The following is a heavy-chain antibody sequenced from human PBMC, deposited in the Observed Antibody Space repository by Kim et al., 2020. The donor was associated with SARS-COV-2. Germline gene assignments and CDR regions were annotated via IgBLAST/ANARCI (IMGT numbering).Heavy chain of an antibody. V-gene: IGHV3-7*03. Sequence: GGSLRLSCVASGFTFSSYWMSWARQAPGKGLEWVANIKQDGSETYYVDSVKGRFTISRDNAKNSLYLQMNSLRAEDTAVYYCARGLGSIYGAGDYWGQGTLVTVSS. J-gene: IGHJ4*02. CDR2: IKQDGSET. CDR1: GFTFSSYW. D-gene: IGHD3-3*02. CDR3: ARGLGSIYGAGDY.